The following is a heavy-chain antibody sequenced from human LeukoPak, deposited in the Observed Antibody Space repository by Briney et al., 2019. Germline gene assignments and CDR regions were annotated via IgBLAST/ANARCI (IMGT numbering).Heavy chain of an antibody. Sequence: GGSLRLSCAASGFTFSSYAMSWVRQAPGKGLEWVSAISGSGGSTYYADSVKGWFTISRDNSKNTLYLQMNSLRAEDTAVYYCAKSYYDFWSGYYTSYYYGMDVWGQGTTVTVSS. J-gene: IGHJ6*02. D-gene: IGHD3-3*01. V-gene: IGHV3-23*01. CDR1: GFTFSSYA. CDR2: ISGSGGST. CDR3: AKSYYDFWSGYYTSYYYGMDV.